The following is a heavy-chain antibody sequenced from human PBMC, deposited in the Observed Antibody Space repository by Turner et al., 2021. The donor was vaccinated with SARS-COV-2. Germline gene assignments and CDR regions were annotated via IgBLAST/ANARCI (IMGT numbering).Heavy chain of an antibody. CDR2: ISYAGNIK. J-gene: IGHJ3*02. Sequence: QVQLVESGGGVVQPGRSLRLSCAASGFTFSSYTMYWGRQAPGKGLGWVALISYAGNIKQYADSVKGRLTISRDNSKNTVYLQMNSLGAEDTAVYYCASATRGGTYYYSAFDIWGQGTMVTVSS. D-gene: IGHD1-26*01. CDR3: ASATRGGTYYYSAFDI. CDR1: GFTFSSYT. V-gene: IGHV3-30*04.